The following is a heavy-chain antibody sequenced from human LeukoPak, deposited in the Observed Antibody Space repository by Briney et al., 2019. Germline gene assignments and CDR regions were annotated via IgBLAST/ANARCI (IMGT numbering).Heavy chain of an antibody. J-gene: IGHJ4*02. D-gene: IGHD3-10*01. CDR3: ARDRLGGSGSLLFDY. CDR1: GFTVSSNY. Sequence: PGGSLRLSCAASGFTVSSNYMSWVRQAPGKGLEWVSVIYSGGSTYYADSVKGRFTISRDNSKNTLYLQMNSLRAEDTAVYYCARDRLGGSGSLLFDYWGQGTLVTVSS. CDR2: IYSGGST. V-gene: IGHV3-66*01.